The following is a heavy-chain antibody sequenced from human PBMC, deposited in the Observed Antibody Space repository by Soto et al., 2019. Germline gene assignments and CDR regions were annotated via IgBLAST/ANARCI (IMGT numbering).Heavy chain of an antibody. CDR1: GYSFTSYW. CDR3: ARETYCSSTSCYIVSYGQDY. Sequence: EVQLVQSGAEVKKPGESLRISCKGSGYSFTSYWISWVRQMPGKGLEWMGRIDPSDSYTNYSPSFQGHVTISADKSISTAYLQWSSLKASDTAMYYCARETYCSSTSCYIVSYGQDYWGQGTLVTVSS. CDR2: IDPSDSYT. V-gene: IGHV5-10-1*03. J-gene: IGHJ4*02. D-gene: IGHD2-2*02.